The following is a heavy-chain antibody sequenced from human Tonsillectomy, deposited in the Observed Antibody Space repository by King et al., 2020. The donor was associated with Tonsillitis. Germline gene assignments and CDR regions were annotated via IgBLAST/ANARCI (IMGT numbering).Heavy chain of an antibody. J-gene: IGHJ3*02. CDR3: ARHGETGNLYDAFDI. CDR2: IYYSGST. V-gene: IGHV4-59*08. CDR1: GGSISSYY. D-gene: IGHD7-27*01. Sequence: VQLQESGPGLVKPSETLSLTCTVSGGSISSYYWSWIRQPPGKGLEWIGYIYYSGSTNYNPSLKSRVTISVDTSKNQFSLKLSSVTPADPAIFYCARHGETGNLYDAFDIWGQGTMVTVSS.